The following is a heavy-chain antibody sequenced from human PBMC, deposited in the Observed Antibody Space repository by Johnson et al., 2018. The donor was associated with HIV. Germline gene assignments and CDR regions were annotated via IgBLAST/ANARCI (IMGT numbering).Heavy chain of an antibody. V-gene: IGHV3-30-3*01. CDR1: GFTFSSYA. J-gene: IGHJ3*02. Sequence: QVQLVESGGGVVHPGRSLRLSCAASGFTFSSYAMHLVRQAPGKGLEWVAHISYDGSNKYYADSVKGRFTISRDNSKNTLYLQMNSLRAEDTAVYYCASVYYNILTGYYYDALDMWGQGTMVTVSS. CDR3: ASVYYNILTGYYYDALDM. D-gene: IGHD3-9*01. CDR2: ISYDGSNK.